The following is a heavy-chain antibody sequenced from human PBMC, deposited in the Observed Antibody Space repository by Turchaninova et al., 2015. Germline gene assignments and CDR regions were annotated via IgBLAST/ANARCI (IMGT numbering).Heavy chain of an antibody. CDR2: IWHSGTN. J-gene: IGHJ3*02. CDR1: GYSIRSGHH. V-gene: IGHV4-38-2*01. CDR3: ARXNAFXX. Sequence: QVQLQESGPGLMKPSETLSLTCAVSGYSIRSGHHWGWIRQPPGKGLEWIGSIWHSGTNYYNPPLQSRVTXSLDTXXNLXSXKLSSGTXXXTAIYYCARXNAFXXWGQGAVVTXSS.